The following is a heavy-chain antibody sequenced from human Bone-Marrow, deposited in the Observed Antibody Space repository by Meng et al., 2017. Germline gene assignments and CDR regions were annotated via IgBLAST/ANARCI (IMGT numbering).Heavy chain of an antibody. J-gene: IGHJ4*02. Sequence: QVQLGQSGAEVKKPGASVKVSCKASGYTFPDYWLHWVRQAPGQGLEWMGRINPNSGGTNYAQKFQGRVTMTRDTSISTAYMELSRLRSDDTAVYYCARVRWELPDYWGQGTLVTVSS. CDR3: ARVRWELPDY. D-gene: IGHD1-26*01. CDR1: GYTFPDYW. CDR2: INPNSGGT. V-gene: IGHV1-2*06.